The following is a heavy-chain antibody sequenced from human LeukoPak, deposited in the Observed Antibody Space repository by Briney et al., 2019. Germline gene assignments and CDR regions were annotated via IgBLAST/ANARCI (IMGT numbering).Heavy chain of an antibody. CDR3: ARDRNYYDSRNFDY. CDR1: GFTFSSYS. CDR2: ISSSSSYI. Sequence: PVGSLRLSCAASGFTFSSYSMNWVRQAPGKGLEWVSSISSSSSYIYYADSVKGRFTISRDNAKNSLYLQMNSLRAEDTAVYYCARDRNYYDSRNFDYWGQGTLVTVSS. V-gene: IGHV3-21*01. D-gene: IGHD3-22*01. J-gene: IGHJ4*02.